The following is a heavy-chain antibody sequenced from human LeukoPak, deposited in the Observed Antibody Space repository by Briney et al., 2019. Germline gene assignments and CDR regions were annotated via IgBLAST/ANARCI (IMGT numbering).Heavy chain of an antibody. J-gene: IGHJ3*02. CDR2: MSVSGGST. D-gene: IGHD6-19*01. CDR3: ARFSSGLDAFDI. V-gene: IGHV3-23*01. Sequence: GGSPRLSCAASGFTFTSYAMTWVRQAPGKGLEWVSGMSVSGGSTYYADSVKGRFTISRDNSKNTLYLQMNSLRAEDTAVYYCARFSSGLDAFDIWGQGTMVTVSS. CDR1: GFTFTSYA.